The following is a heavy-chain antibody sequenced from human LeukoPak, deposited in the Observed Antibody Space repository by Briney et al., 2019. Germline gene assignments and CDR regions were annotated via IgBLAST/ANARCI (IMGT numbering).Heavy chain of an antibody. CDR1: GFTFSNYV. J-gene: IGHJ4*02. V-gene: IGHV3-23*01. Sequence: GGSLRLSCAASGFTFSNYVMGWVRQAPGKGLEWVSTTSGSGGRTYYADSVKGRFTVSRDNSKNTLYMQMNSLRAEDTAVYYCARWSGHSGHDYWGQGSLVTVSS. D-gene: IGHD3-3*01. CDR2: TSGSGGRT. CDR3: ARWSGHSGHDY.